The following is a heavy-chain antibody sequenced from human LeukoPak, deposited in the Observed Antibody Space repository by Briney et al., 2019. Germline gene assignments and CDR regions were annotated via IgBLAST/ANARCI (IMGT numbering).Heavy chain of an antibody. D-gene: IGHD3-9*01. CDR1: GYTFTSYA. Sequence: ASVKVSCKASGYTFTSYAMHWVRQAPGQRLEWMGWINAGNGNTKYSQKFQGRVTITRDTSASTAYMELSSLRSEDTAAYYCARLDILTGYYIDYWGQGTLVTVSS. V-gene: IGHV1-3*01. J-gene: IGHJ4*02. CDR3: ARLDILTGYYIDY. CDR2: INAGNGNT.